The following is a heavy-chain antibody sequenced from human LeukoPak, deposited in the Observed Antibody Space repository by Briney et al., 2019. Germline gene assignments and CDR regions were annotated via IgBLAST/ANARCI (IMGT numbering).Heavy chain of an antibody. D-gene: IGHD3-3*01. CDR1: GGSISSSSYY. Sequence: SETLSLTCSVSGGSISSSSYYWGWIRQPPGKGLEWIGSIYYSGSTYYNPSLKSRVTISVDTSKNQFSLKLSSVTAADTAVYYCARNDYYDLRFDYWGQGNLVTVSS. CDR3: ARNDYYDLRFDY. CDR2: IYYSGST. J-gene: IGHJ4*02. V-gene: IGHV4-39*01.